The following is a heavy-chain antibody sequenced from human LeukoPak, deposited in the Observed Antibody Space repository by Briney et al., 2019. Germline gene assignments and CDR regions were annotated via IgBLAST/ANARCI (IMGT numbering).Heavy chain of an antibody. Sequence: SETLSLTCAVYGGSFSGYYRSWIRQPAGKGLEWIGRIYTSGSTNYNPSLKSRVTISVDTSKNQFSLKLSSVTAADTAVYYCARGFGVVIGYYYYMDVWGKGTTVTVSS. V-gene: IGHV4-59*10. CDR2: IYTSGST. J-gene: IGHJ6*03. D-gene: IGHD3-3*01. CDR1: GGSFSGYY. CDR3: ARGFGVVIGYYYYMDV.